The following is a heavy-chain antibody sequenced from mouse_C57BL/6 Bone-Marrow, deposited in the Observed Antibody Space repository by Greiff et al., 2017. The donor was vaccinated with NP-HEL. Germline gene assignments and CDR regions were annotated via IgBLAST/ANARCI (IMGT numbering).Heavy chain of an antibody. CDR3: ARDLYYRGAY. CDR1: GFTFSSYA. D-gene: IGHD1-1*01. Sequence: EVKVVESGGGLVKPGGSLKLSCAASGFTFSSYAMSWVRQTTEKRLEWVATISAGGSYTYYPDNVKGRFTISRDNAKNNLYLQMSHLKSEDTAMYYCARDLYYRGAYWGQGTLVTVSA. V-gene: IGHV5-4*01. CDR2: ISAGGSYT. J-gene: IGHJ3*01.